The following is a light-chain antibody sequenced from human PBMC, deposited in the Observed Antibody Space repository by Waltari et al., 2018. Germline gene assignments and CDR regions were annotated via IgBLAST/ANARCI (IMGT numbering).Light chain of an antibody. CDR2: DAS. J-gene: IGKJ1*01. CDR1: QSIGSW. Sequence: DIQMTQSPSTLPALVGTSVTITCRASQSIGSWLAWYQQKRGKAPELLIYDASSLQGGVPSRFSGSGSGTEFTLTISSLQPDDFATYFCQQYDDYWTFGQGTKVEVK. V-gene: IGKV1-5*01. CDR3: QQYDDYWT.